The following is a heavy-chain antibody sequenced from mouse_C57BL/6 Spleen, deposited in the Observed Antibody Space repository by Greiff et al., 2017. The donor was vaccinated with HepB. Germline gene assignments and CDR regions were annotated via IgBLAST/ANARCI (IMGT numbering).Heavy chain of an antibody. V-gene: IGHV5-9-1*02. CDR1: GFTFSSYA. CDR3: TTTTVVATGGYYFDY. CDR2: ISSGGDYI. Sequence: EVKVVESGEGLVKPGGSLKLSCAASGFTFSSYAMSWVRQTPEKRLEWVAYISSGGDYIYYADTVKGRFTISRDNARNTLYLQMSSLKSEDTAMYYCTTTTVVATGGYYFDYWGQGTTLTVSS. J-gene: IGHJ2*01. D-gene: IGHD1-1*01.